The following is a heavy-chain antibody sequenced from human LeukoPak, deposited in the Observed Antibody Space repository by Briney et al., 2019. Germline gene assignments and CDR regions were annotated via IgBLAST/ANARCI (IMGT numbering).Heavy chain of an antibody. V-gene: IGHV3-23*01. CDR3: ASPRGITMIVMVPTQASAFDI. D-gene: IGHD3-22*01. CDR2: ISGSGGST. J-gene: IGHJ3*02. CDR1: GFTFSSNA. Sequence: GGSLRLSCAASGFTFSSNAMSWVRQAPGKGLEWVSAISGSGGSTYYADSVKGRFTISRDNSKNTLYLQMNSLRAEDTAVYYCASPRGITMIVMVPTQASAFDIWGQGTMVTVSS.